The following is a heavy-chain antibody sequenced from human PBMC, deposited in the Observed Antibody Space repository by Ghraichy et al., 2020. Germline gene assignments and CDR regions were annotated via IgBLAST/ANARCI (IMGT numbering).Heavy chain of an antibody. V-gene: IGHV3-7*03. CDR1: GFTFSSNW. CDR3: AREYWGPDY. D-gene: IGHD2-15*01. CDR2: IKQDGSEK. Sequence: GALRLSCAASGFTFSSNWMTWVRQAPGKGLEWVANIKQDGSEKYYVDSVKGRFTISRDNAKNSLYLQMNSLRAEDTAVYYCAREYWGPDYWGQGALVTVSS. J-gene: IGHJ4*02.